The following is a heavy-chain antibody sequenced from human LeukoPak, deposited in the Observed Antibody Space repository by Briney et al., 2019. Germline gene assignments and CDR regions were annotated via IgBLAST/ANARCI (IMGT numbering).Heavy chain of an antibody. CDR1: GGSISSYY. CDR2: IYYSGST. V-gene: IGHV4-59*08. Sequence: SETLSLTCTVSGGSISSYYWSWIRQPPGKGLEWIGYIYYSGSTNYNPSLKSRVTISVDTSKNQFSLKLSSVTAADTAVYYCARAIYGSGSIWFDPWGRGTLVTVSS. CDR3: ARAIYGSGSIWFDP. D-gene: IGHD3-10*01. J-gene: IGHJ5*02.